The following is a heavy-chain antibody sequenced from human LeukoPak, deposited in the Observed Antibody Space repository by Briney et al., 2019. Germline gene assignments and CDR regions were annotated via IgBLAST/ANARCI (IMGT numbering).Heavy chain of an antibody. Sequence: PGGSLRLSCAASGSTFSSYSMNWVRQAPGKGLEWVSYISSSSSTIYYADSVKGRFTISRDNAKNSLYLQMNSLRDEDTAVYYCETQSGSYHFFDYWGQGTLVTVSS. CDR2: ISSSSSTI. CDR3: ETQSGSYHFFDY. D-gene: IGHD1-26*01. CDR1: GSTFSSYS. V-gene: IGHV3-48*02. J-gene: IGHJ4*02.